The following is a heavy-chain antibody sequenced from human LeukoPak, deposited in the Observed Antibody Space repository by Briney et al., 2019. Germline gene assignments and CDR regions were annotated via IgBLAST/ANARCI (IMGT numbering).Heavy chain of an antibody. V-gene: IGHV4-31*03. J-gene: IGHJ3*02. Sequence: SETLSLTCTVSGGPIGCGGYYWSWIRQLPGKGLEWIGNIFHSGSTYYNPSLKSRFTISVDTSKNQFSLKLSSVTAADTAVYYCARDTSSVGAFDIWGQGTMVTVSS. CDR3: ARDTSSVGAFDI. CDR2: IFHSGST. CDR1: GGPIGCGGYY. D-gene: IGHD3-22*01.